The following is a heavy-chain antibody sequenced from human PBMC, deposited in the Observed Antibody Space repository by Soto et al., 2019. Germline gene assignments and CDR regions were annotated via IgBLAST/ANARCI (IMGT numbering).Heavy chain of an antibody. CDR2: ISGSGGST. CDR3: AKARIQLWSSFDY. V-gene: IGHV3-23*01. Sequence: GGRVGLYFSSSGGPLISGSMSVFPQFPGTGLEWVSAISGSGGSTYYADSVKGRFTISRDNSKNTLYLQMNSLRAEDTAVYYCAKARIQLWSSFDYLGQGTLVTVS. J-gene: IGHJ4*02. CDR1: GGPLISGS. D-gene: IGHD5-18*01.